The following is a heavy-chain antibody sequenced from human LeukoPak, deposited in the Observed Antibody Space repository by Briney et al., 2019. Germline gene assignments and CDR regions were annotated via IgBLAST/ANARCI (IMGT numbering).Heavy chain of an antibody. CDR3: ARGEYSSGCFDY. Sequence: SETLSLTCTVSGGSISSYYWSWIRQPPGKGLEWIGYIYYSGSTNYNPSLKSRVTISVDKSKNQFSLKLSSVTAADTAVYYCARGEYSSGCFDYWGQGTLVTVSS. J-gene: IGHJ4*02. V-gene: IGHV4-59*12. CDR2: IYYSGST. D-gene: IGHD6-19*01. CDR1: GGSISSYY.